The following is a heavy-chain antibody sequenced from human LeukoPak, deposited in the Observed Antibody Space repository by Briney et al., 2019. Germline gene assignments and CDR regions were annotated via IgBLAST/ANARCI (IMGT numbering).Heavy chain of an antibody. CDR1: GFTFSSYA. V-gene: IGHV3-23*01. Sequence: GGSLRLSCAASGFTFSSYAMSWVRQAPGKGLEWVSAISGSGGSTYYADSVKARFTISRDNSKNTLYLQINSLLPEDTAIYYCAKAPMAGTQWYDPWGQGTLVIVSS. J-gene: IGHJ5*02. CDR3: AKAPMAGTQWYDP. CDR2: ISGSGGST. D-gene: IGHD6-19*01.